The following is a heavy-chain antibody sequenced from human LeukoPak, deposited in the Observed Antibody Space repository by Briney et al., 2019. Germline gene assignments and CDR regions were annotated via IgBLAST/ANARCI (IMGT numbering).Heavy chain of an antibody. CDR3: ARLDGYSYGYNFYFDY. CDR2: INHSGST. J-gene: IGHJ4*02. Sequence: SETLSLTCAVYGGSFSGYYWSWIRQPPGKGLEWIGEINHSGSTNYNPSLKSRVTISVDTSKNQFSLKLSSVTAADTAVYYCARLDGYSYGYNFYFDYWGQGTLVTVSS. V-gene: IGHV4-34*01. D-gene: IGHD5-18*01. CDR1: GGSFSGYY.